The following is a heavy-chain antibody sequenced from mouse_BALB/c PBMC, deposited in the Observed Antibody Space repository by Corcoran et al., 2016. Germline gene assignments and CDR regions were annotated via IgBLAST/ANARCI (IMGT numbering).Heavy chain of an antibody. CDR3: ARGDSTNFDY. CDR1: GYTFTNYG. J-gene: IGHJ2*01. Sequence: QIQLVQSGPELKKPGETVKISCKASGYTFTNYGMNWVKQAPGKGVKWMGWINTYTGEPTYADDFKGRFAFSFETSASTAYLQINNLKNEDMATYFCARGDSTNFDYWGQGTTLTVSS. CDR2: INTYTGEP. V-gene: IGHV9-1*02. D-gene: IGHD3-3*01.